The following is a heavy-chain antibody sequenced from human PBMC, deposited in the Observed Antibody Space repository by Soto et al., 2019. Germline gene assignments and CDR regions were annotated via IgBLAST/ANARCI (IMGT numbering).Heavy chain of an antibody. J-gene: IGHJ5*02. Sequence: SETLSLTCSVSGAALNSGNYYWSWIRQVPGKGLEWIGHIYVTGAVDYSPSLRDRITISQDTSERQFSLNLRLVTAADTAVYYCARLRIATNNYKWFDPWGQGTLVTVSS. CDR3: ARLRIATNNYKWFDP. V-gene: IGHV4-31*03. D-gene: IGHD2-21*01. CDR2: IYVTGAV. CDR1: GAALNSGNYY.